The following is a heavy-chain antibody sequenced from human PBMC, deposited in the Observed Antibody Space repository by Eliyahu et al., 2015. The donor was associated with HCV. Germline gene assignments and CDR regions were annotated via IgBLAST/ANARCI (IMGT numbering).Heavy chain of an antibody. V-gene: IGHV1-24*01. D-gene: IGHD5-18*01. J-gene: IGHJ3*01. Sequence: QVQLVQSGAEAKKPGAXVKVXCKVSGYSVXEIXMHWVRQAPGKGLEWMGGSDPEDGKSFYAQKFQGRITMTEDTSTATAYMELSSLTPEDTAVYYCAAPAVPNGYSYRLDVWGHGTQVTVSS. CDR3: AAPAVPNGYSYRLDV. CDR2: SDPEDGKS. CDR1: GYSVXEIX.